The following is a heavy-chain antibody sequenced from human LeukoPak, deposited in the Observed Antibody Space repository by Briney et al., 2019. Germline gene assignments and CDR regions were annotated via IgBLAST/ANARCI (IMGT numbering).Heavy chain of an antibody. D-gene: IGHD2-15*01. V-gene: IGHV4-4*09. CDR2: IYTSGST. J-gene: IGHJ3*02. CDR1: GGSISSYY. CDR3: ARHALVVPLEPDDASDI. Sequence: PSETLSLTCTVSGGSISSYYWSWIRQPPGKGLEWIGYIYTSGSTNYNPSLKSRVTISVDTSKNQFSLKLSSVTAADTAVYYCARHALVVPLEPDDASDIWGQGTMVTVSS.